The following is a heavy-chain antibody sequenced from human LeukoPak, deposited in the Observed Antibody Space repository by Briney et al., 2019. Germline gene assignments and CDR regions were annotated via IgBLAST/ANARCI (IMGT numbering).Heavy chain of an antibody. V-gene: IGHV5-51*01. CDR2: IYSGDSDT. J-gene: IGHJ6*02. CDR3: ARLPYYYGSGERGMDV. D-gene: IGHD3-10*01. CDR1: GYSFTSYW. Sequence: ESLKISCKGSGYSFTSYWIGWVRQMPGKGLEWMGIIYSGDSDTRYSPSFQGQVTISADKSISTAYLQWSSLKASDTAMYYCARLPYYYGSGERGMDVWGQGTTVTVSS.